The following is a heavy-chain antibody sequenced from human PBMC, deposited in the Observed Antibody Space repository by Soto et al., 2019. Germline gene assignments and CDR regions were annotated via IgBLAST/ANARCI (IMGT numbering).Heavy chain of an antibody. D-gene: IGHD1-26*01. CDR2: IYYSGST. J-gene: IGHJ5*02. CDR1: GGSISSGDYY. CDR3: AREVSGSYLGGDNWFDP. Sequence: SETLSLTCTVSGGSISSGDYYWSWIRQPPGKGLEWIGYIYYSGSTYYNPSLKSRVTISVDTSKNQFSLKLSSVTAADTAVYYCAREVSGSYLGGDNWFDPWGQGTLVTVSS. V-gene: IGHV4-30-4*01.